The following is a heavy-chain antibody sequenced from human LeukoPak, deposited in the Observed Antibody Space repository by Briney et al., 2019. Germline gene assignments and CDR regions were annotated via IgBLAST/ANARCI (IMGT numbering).Heavy chain of an antibody. J-gene: IGHJ4*02. CDR1: GFTFSNYA. CDR2: ISYDGSNK. D-gene: IGHD4-17*01. Sequence: PGGSLRLSCAVSGFTFSNYAMSWVRQAPGKGLEWVAVISYDGSNKYYADSVKGRFTISRDNSKNTLYLQMNSLRAEDTAVYYCAKGGRPTVTSKVDYWGQGTLVTVSS. CDR3: AKGGRPTVTSKVDY. V-gene: IGHV3-30*18.